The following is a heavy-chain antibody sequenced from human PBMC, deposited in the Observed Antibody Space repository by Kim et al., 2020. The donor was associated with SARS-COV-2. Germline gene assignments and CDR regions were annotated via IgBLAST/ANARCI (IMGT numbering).Heavy chain of an antibody. J-gene: IGHJ5*01. Sequence: GGSLRLSCAVSGLTVSDSYMCWVRQAPGKGLEWVSVIFGNGGRYYADSVKGRFTISRDSSKNTLYLQMTSLRAEDTALYYCARVSGCTSGTCYRPNWFDSWGRGTLVTVSS. CDR2: IFGNGGR. D-gene: IGHD2-15*01. CDR3: ARVSGCTSGTCYRPNWFDS. CDR1: GLTVSDSY. V-gene: IGHV3-53*01.